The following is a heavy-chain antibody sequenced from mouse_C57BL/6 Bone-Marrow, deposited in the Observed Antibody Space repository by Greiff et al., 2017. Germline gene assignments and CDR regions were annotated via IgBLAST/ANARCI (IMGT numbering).Heavy chain of an antibody. D-gene: IGHD1-1*01. CDR2: IWGDGNT. J-gene: IGHJ3*01. Sequence: QVQLKESGPGLVAPSQSLSITCTVSGFSLTSYGVSWVRQPPGKGLEWLGVIWGDGNTKYPSAPISTLSISKDNSKSQVFLKLNSLQTDDTGTYYCAKAGYYYGSWFAYWGQGTLVTVSA. CDR3: AKAGYYYGSWFAY. CDR1: GFSLTSYG. V-gene: IGHV2-3*01.